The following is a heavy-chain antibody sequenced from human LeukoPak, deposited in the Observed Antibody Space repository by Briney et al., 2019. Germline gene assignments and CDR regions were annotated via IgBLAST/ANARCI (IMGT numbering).Heavy chain of an antibody. V-gene: IGHV3-30*14. CDR3: ARELGYCSGGSCHYFDY. CDR1: GFTFSSYA. J-gene: IGHJ4*02. CDR2: VLSDGSNK. D-gene: IGHD2-15*01. Sequence: GRSLRLSCAASGFTFSSYAMHWVRQAPGKGLEWVAVVLSDGSNKFYADSVKGRFTISRHNSKSTLYLQMNSLRAEDTAVYYCARELGYCSGGSCHYFDYWGQGTLVTVSS.